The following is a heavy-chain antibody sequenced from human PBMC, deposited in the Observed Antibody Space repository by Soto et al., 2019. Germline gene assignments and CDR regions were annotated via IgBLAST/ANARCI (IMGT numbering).Heavy chain of an antibody. CDR2: IIAINGKI. Sequence: ASVKVSCKASGYTFTSYAMHWVRQAPGQRLEWMGRIIAINGKINYAQKFQGRVTITADKSTSTAYMELSSLRSEDTAVYYCARAQQLVPGSRFDPWGQGTLVTVSS. CDR1: GYTFTSYA. D-gene: IGHD6-13*01. CDR3: ARAQQLVPGSRFDP. V-gene: IGHV1-3*01. J-gene: IGHJ5*02.